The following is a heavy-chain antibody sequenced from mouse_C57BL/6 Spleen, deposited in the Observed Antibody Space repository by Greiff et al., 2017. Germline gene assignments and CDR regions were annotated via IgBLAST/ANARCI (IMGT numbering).Heavy chain of an antibody. D-gene: IGHD2-2*01. CDR2: INPSNGGT. CDR1: GYTFTSYW. V-gene: IGHV1-53*01. Sequence: VQLQESGTELVKPGASVKLSCKASGYTFTSYWMHWVKQRPGQGLEWIGNINPSNGGTNYNEKFKSKATLTVDKSSSTAYMQLSSLTSEDSAVYYWAREGRGYRAWFAYWGQGTLVTVSA. CDR3: AREGRGYRAWFAY. J-gene: IGHJ3*01.